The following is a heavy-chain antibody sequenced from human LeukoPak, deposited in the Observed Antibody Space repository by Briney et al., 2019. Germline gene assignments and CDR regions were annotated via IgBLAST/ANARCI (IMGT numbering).Heavy chain of an antibody. J-gene: IGHJ4*02. CDR2: ISSSGSTI. CDR1: GFTFSDYY. CDR3: ARDYPLAYGVAGEASSDY. D-gene: IGHD4-17*01. V-gene: IGHV3-11*01. Sequence: PGGSLRLSCAASGFTFSDYYMSWIRQAPGKGLEWVSYISSSGSTIYYADSVKGRFTISRDNAQKSVYLQMNSLRVEDTAVYYCARDYPLAYGVAGEASSDYWGQGTLVTVSS.